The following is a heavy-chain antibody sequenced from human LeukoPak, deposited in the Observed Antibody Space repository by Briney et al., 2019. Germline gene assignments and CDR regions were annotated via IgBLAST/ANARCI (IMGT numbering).Heavy chain of an antibody. CDR2: IIPIFGTA. J-gene: IGHJ6*03. CDR1: GGTFSSYA. D-gene: IGHD4-17*01. Sequence: GASVKVSCKASGGTFSSYAISWVRQAPGQGLEWMGGIIPIFGTANYAQKFQGRVTITGDEATSTAYMELSSLRSEDTAVYYCARVSGYGDYVPLYYYYMDVWGKGTTVTVSS. V-gene: IGHV1-69*13. CDR3: ARVSGYGDYVPLYYYYMDV.